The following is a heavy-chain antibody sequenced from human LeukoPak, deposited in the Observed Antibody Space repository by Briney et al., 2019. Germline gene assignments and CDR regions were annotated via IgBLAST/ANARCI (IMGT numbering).Heavy chain of an antibody. CDR2: ISYDGSNK. CDR3: ARGGHYYYDSSGYYEYFQH. V-gene: IGHV3-30-3*01. CDR1: GFTFSSYA. Sequence: GGSLRLSCAASGFTFSSYAMHWVRQAPGKGLEWVAVISYDGSNKYYADSVKGRFTISRDNSKNTLYLQMNSLRAEDTAVYYCARGGHYYYDSSGYYEYFQHWGQGTLVTVSS. D-gene: IGHD3-22*01. J-gene: IGHJ1*01.